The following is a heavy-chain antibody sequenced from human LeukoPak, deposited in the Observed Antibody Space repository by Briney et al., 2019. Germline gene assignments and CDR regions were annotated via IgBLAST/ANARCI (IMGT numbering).Heavy chain of an antibody. CDR2: INPNSGGT. CDR3: ARENVAVAGTASGDLDY. V-gene: IGHV1-2*02. J-gene: IGHJ4*02. CDR1: GYTFTVYY. Sequence: ASVKVSCKASGYTFTVYYMHWVRQAPGQGLEWMGWINPNSGGTNYAQKFQGRVTMTRDTSISTAYMELSRLRSDDTAVYYCARENVAVAGTASGDLDYWGQGTLVTVSS. D-gene: IGHD6-19*01.